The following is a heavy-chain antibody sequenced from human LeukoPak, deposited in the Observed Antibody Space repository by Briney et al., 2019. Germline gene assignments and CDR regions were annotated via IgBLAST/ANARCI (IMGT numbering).Heavy chain of an antibody. Sequence: PGGSLRLSCATSTFTFSSYAMHWVRQAPGKGLEWVAVISYDGSNKYYADSVKGRFTISRDNSKNTLYLQMNSLRAEDTAVYYCAKDYDSSGATYFDYWGQGTLVTVSS. CDR1: TFTFSSYA. V-gene: IGHV3-30*18. J-gene: IGHJ4*02. CDR3: AKDYDSSGATYFDY. CDR2: ISYDGSNK. D-gene: IGHD3-22*01.